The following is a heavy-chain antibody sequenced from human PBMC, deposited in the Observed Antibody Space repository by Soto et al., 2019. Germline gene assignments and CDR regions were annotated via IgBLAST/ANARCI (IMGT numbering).Heavy chain of an antibody. CDR2: MNPNSGNT. D-gene: IGHD6-19*01. Sequence: QVQLVQSGAEVKKPGASVKVSCKASGYTFTSYDINWVRQATGQGLEWMGWMNPNSGNTGYAQKFQGRVTMTRNTSISTAYRELSSLRYEDTAVYYCASLKIAGAGPMTYYYYGMDVWGQGTTVTVSS. J-gene: IGHJ6*02. CDR3: ASLKIAGAGPMTYYYYGMDV. V-gene: IGHV1-8*01. CDR1: GYTFTSYD.